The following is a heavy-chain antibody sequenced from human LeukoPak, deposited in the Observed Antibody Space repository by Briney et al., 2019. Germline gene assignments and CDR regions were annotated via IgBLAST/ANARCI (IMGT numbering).Heavy chain of an antibody. V-gene: IGHV3-48*04. J-gene: IGHJ6*04. D-gene: IGHD3-10*02. CDR1: GFTFSSYC. Sequence: PGGSLRLSCAASGFTFSSYCMNWVRQAPGKGLEWVSYISSSGSTIYYADSVKGRFTISRDNAKNSLYLQMNSLRAEDTAVYYCAELGITMIGGVWGKGTTVTISS. CDR3: AELGITMIGGV. CDR2: ISSSGSTI.